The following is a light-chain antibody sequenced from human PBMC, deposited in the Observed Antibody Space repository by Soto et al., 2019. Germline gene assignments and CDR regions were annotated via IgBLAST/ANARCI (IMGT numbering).Light chain of an antibody. CDR1: QSIGSY. CDR3: QQRNNWQA. CDR2: DAS. V-gene: IGKV3-11*01. Sequence: EIVLTQSPGTLSLSPGERATLSCRASQSIGSYLAWYQQRPGQPPRLLIYDASNRATGVPARFSGSGSGTDFTLTINSLEPEDFAVYYCQQRNNWQAFGQGTRLEIK. J-gene: IGKJ5*01.